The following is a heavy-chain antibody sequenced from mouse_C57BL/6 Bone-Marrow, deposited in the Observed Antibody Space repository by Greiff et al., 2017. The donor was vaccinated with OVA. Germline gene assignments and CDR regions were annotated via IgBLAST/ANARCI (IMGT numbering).Heavy chain of an antibody. Sequence: EVKVVESGGDLVKPGGSLKLSCAASGFTFSSYGMSWVRQTPDKRLEWVATISSGGSYTYYPDSVKGRFTISRDNAKNTLYLQMSSLKSEDTAMYYCASLYSPFAYWGQGTLVTVSA. V-gene: IGHV5-6*01. CDR3: ASLYSPFAY. J-gene: IGHJ3*01. CDR2: ISSGGSYT. CDR1: GFTFSSYG. D-gene: IGHD2-1*01.